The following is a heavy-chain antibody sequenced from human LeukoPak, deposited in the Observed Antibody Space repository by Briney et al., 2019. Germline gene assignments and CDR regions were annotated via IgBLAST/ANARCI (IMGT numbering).Heavy chain of an antibody. D-gene: IGHD5-18*01. Sequence: GGSLRLSCAASGFTLDDYGMSWVRQAPGKGLEWVSGINWNGGSTGYADSVKGRFTISRDNAKNSLYLQMNSLRAEDTALYYCATGGYSYGYPYYYYMDVWGKGTTVTVSS. V-gene: IGHV3-20*04. CDR1: GFTLDDYG. J-gene: IGHJ6*03. CDR3: ATGGYSYGYPYYYYMDV. CDR2: INWNGGST.